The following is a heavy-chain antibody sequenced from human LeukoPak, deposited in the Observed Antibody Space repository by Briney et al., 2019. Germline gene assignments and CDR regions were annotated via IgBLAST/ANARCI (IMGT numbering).Heavy chain of an antibody. CDR3: AKGTSIGTMTYFDY. J-gene: IGHJ4*02. CDR2: ISGSGGST. V-gene: IGHV3-23*01. Sequence: GGSLRLSCAASGFTFSSYAMTWVRQAPGKGLEWVSAISGSGGSTYYADSVKGRFTISRDSSKNTLYLQMNSLRAEDTAVYYCAKGTSIGTMTYFDYWGQGTLVTVSS. D-gene: IGHD3-22*01. CDR1: GFTFSSYA.